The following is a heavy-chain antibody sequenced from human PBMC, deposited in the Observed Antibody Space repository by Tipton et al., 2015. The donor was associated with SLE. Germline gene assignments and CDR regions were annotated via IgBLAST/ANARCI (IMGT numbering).Heavy chain of an antibody. V-gene: IGHV4-59*08. D-gene: IGHD4-23*01. J-gene: IGHJ4*02. CDR3: ARGYLDDYGGTVFDY. CDR2: IYYSGST. CDR1: GGSFSSHY. Sequence: GLVKPSETLSLTCTVSGGSFSSHYWSWIRQPPGKGLEWIGYIYYSGSTNYNPSLKSRVTISVDTSKNQFSLRLISVTAADTAVYYCARGYLDDYGGTVFDYWGQGSLVTVSS.